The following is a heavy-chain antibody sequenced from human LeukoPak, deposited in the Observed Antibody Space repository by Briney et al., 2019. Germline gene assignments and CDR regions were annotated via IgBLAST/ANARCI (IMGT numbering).Heavy chain of an antibody. J-gene: IGHJ4*02. CDR1: GFTFSGYA. Sequence: GGSLRLSCAASGFTFSGYAMGWVRQAPGKGLEWVSSISGSGAGTYYADSVKGRCTISRDNSKNTLYLQMNSLRAEDTAVYYCAKADDDSPGYTNYFDYWGQGTLVTVSS. CDR2: ISGSGAGT. D-gene: IGHD3-22*01. CDR3: AKADDDSPGYTNYFDY. V-gene: IGHV3-23*01.